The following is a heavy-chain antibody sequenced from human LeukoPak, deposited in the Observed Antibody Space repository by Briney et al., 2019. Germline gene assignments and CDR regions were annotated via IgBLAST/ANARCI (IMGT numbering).Heavy chain of an antibody. CDR3: AGGDTSEYSSSWCLVY. D-gene: IGHD6-13*01. J-gene: IGHJ4*02. CDR1: GYTFTPYY. CDR2: INPNSGGT. Sequence: ASVKVSCKASGYTFTPYYMHWVRQAPGQGLEWMGWINPNSGGTNYAQKFQGRVTMTRDTSISTAYMELSRLRSDDTAVYYCAGGDTSEYSSSWCLVYWGQGTLVTVSS. V-gene: IGHV1-2*02.